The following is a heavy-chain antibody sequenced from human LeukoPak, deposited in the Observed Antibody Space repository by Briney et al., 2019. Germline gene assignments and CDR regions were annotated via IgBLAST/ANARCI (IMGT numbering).Heavy chain of an antibody. Sequence: GGSLRLSCAASGFTFSSYSMNWVRQAPGKGLEWVSSISSSSSYIYYADSVKGRFTISRDNAKNSLYLQMNSLRAEDTAVYYCARGVHIVRGALFDYWGQGTLVTVSS. CDR3: ARGVHIVRGALFDY. V-gene: IGHV3-21*01. CDR1: GFTFSSYS. J-gene: IGHJ4*02. CDR2: ISSSSSYI. D-gene: IGHD3-10*01.